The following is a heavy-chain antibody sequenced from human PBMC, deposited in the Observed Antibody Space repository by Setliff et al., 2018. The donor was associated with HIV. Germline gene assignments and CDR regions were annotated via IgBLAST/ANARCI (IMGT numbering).Heavy chain of an antibody. CDR1: GGSISSSIYY. D-gene: IGHD6-13*01. V-gene: IGHV4-39*01. J-gene: IGHJ5*02. Sequence: SETLSLTCTVSGGSISSSIYYWGWIRQPPGKGLEWIGNIFYSGSTYYNPSLKSRDTISVDTSKNQFSLRLSSVTAADTAVYYCARLRGSSTWYTGNWFDPWGQGTLVTVTS. CDR2: IFYSGST. CDR3: ARLRGSSTWYTGNWFDP.